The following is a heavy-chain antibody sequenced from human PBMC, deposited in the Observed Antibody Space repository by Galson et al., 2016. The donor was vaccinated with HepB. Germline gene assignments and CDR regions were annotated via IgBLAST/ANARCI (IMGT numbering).Heavy chain of an antibody. CDR2: ISVDIGNT. D-gene: IGHD2-15*01. V-gene: IGHV1-18*04. CDR1: GYTFINYG. CDR3: ARGSLYCIGGNCYSPLGDY. J-gene: IGHJ4*02. Sequence: SVKVSCKASGYTFINYGISWVRQAPGQGLEWMGWISVDIGNTNYAQKLQDRVTMTTDTSTSTAYMELRSLRSDDTAVYYCARGSLYCIGGNCYSPLGDYWGQGTLVTVSS.